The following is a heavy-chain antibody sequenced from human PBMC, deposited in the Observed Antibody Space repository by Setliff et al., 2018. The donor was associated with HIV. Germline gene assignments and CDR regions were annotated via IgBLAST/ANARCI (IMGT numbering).Heavy chain of an antibody. CDR2: ISGSGGST. D-gene: IGHD7-27*01. Sequence: PGGSLRLSCAASGFTFSSYAMSWVRQAPGKGLEWVSAISGSGGSTYYADSVKGRFTISRDNSKNTLYLQMNSLRAEDTAVYYCAKAPGDLYYYYYMDVWGKGTTVTVSS. CDR3: AKAPGDLYYYYYMDV. V-gene: IGHV3-23*01. CDR1: GFTFSSYA. J-gene: IGHJ6*03.